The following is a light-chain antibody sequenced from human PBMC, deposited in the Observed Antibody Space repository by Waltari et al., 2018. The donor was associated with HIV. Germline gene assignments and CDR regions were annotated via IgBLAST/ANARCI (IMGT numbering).Light chain of an antibody. CDR3: AAWDDSLGGRGL. CDR2: RNK. CDR1: SSNIGSNY. Sequence: QSVLTQPPSATGTPGQRVTISCSGSSSNIGSNYVHWYQQLPGTTPKLLISRNKQRPSGVPDRVAASKSGTSASLAIRGLRSEDEGDYYCAAWDDSLGGRGLFGGGTRLTVL. J-gene: IGLJ3*02. V-gene: IGLV1-47*01.